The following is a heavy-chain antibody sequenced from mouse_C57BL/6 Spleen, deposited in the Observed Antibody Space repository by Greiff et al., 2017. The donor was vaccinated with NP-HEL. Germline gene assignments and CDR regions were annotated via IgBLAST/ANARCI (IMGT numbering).Heavy chain of an antibody. CDR1: GYAFSSYW. J-gene: IGHJ3*01. D-gene: IGHD3-2*02. CDR2: IYPGDGDT. CDR3: ARGDEAAWFAY. V-gene: IGHV1-80*01. Sequence: QVQLKQSGAELVKPGASVKISCKASGYAFSSYWMNWVKQRPGKGLEWIGQIYPGDGDTNYNGKFKGKATLTADKSSSTAYMQLSSLTSEDSAVYFCARGDEAAWFAYWGQGTLVTVSA.